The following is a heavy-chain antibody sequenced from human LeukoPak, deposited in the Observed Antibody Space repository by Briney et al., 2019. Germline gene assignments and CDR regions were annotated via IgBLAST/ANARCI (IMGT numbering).Heavy chain of an antibody. CDR3: ARYRPVVRWFDP. J-gene: IGHJ5*02. Sequence: PSETLSLTCTVSGGSISSSSYYWGWIRQPPGKGLEWIGYIYDSGSTYYNPSLKSRVTISVDTSKNQFSLKLSSVTAADTAVYYCARYRPVVRWFDPWGQGTLVTVSS. CDR2: IYDSGST. CDR1: GGSISSSSYY. V-gene: IGHV4-39*07. D-gene: IGHD2-15*01.